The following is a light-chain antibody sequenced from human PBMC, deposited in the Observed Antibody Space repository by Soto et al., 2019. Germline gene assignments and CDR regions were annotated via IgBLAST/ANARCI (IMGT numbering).Light chain of an antibody. CDR2: GST. CDR1: GSNIGAPYD. CDR3: QSYDSSLSGYV. V-gene: IGLV1-40*01. Sequence: QLVLTQPPSLFGAPGQRVTISCTGSGSNIGAPYDVHWYQHLPGTAPKLLIYGSTNRPSGVPGRFSGSKSGTSASLAITGLQAEDEADYYCQSYDSSLSGYVFGAGTKVTVL. J-gene: IGLJ1*01.